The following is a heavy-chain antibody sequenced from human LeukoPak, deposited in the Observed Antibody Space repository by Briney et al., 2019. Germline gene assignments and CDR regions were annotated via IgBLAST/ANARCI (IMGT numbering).Heavy chain of an antibody. V-gene: IGHV1-69*04. Sequence: SVKVSCKASGGTFSSYTISWVRQAPGQGLEWMGRIIPILGIANCAQKFQGRVTITADKSTSTAYMELSSLRSEDTAVYYCARDLREYYYDSSGPLDIWGQGTMVTVSS. J-gene: IGHJ3*02. CDR3: ARDLREYYYDSSGPLDI. CDR2: IIPILGIA. D-gene: IGHD3-22*01. CDR1: GGTFSSYT.